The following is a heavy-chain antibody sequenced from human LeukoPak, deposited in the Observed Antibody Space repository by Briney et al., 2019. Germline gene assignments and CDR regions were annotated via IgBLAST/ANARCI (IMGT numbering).Heavy chain of an antibody. CDR2: IYYSGST. J-gene: IGHJ4*02. V-gene: IGHV4-39*01. Sequence: SETLSLTCTVSGGSISSSSYYWGWIRQPPGKGLEWIGSIYYSGSTYYSPSLKSRVIISVDTSKNQFSLKLSSVTAADTAVYYCARRFPSFDYWGQGTLVTVSS. D-gene: IGHD3-10*01. CDR1: GGSISSSSYY. CDR3: ARRFPSFDY.